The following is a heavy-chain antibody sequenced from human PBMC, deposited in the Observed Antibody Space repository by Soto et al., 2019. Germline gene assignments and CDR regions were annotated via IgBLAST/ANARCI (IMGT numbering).Heavy chain of an antibody. CDR1: GFTITNYW. J-gene: IGHJ6*02. Sequence: QPGGSLRLSCAASGFTITNYWMHWVRQAPGKGLVWVSRTNSDGSITSYADSVKGRFSISRDNSENTLYLQMNSLRAEDTAVYYCAKDVFLTTGYGMDVWGQGTTVTVSS. D-gene: IGHD4-17*01. V-gene: IGHV3-74*01. CDR2: TNSDGSIT. CDR3: AKDVFLTTGYGMDV.